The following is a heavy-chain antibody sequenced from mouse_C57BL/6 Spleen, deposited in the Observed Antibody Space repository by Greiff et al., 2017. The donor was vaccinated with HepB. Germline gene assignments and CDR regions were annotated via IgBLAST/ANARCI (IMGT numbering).Heavy chain of an antibody. V-gene: IGHV1-18*01. J-gene: IGHJ4*01. CDR2: INPNNGGT. D-gene: IGHD5-1-1*01. Sequence: VQLKESGPELVKPGASVKIPCKASGYTFTDYNMDWVKQSHGKSLEWIGDINPNNGGTIYNQKFKGKATLTVDKSSSTAYMELRSLTSEDTAVYYCARRRYPFYYAMDYWGQGTSVTVSS. CDR3: ARRRYPFYYAMDY. CDR1: GYTFTDYN.